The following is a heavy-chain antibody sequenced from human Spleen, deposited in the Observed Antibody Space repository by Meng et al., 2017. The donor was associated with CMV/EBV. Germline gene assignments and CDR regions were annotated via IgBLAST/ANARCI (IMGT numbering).Heavy chain of an antibody. CDR1: GFTFSSYA. CDR2: ISYDGSNK. CDR3: AKGDYIRNAFDI. V-gene: IGHV3-30*04. D-gene: IGHD4-11*01. Sequence: GGSLRLSCAASGFTFSSYAMHWVRQAPGKGLEWVAVISYDGSNKYYADSVKGRFTISRDNSRKTLYLQINSLRAEDTAMYYCAKGDYIRNAFDIWGQGTLVTVSS. J-gene: IGHJ3*02.